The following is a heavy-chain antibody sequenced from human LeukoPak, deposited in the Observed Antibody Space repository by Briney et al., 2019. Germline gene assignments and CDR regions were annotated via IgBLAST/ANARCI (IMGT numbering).Heavy chain of an antibody. CDR2: ISAYNGNT. CDR3: ARVRGIAAAYAFDI. CDR1: GYTFTGYY. Sequence: ASVKVSCKASGYTFTGYYMHWVRQAPGQGLEWMGWISAYNGNTNYAQKLQGRVTMTTDTSTSTAYMELRSLRSDDTAVYYCARVRGIAAAYAFDIWGQGTMVTVSS. V-gene: IGHV1-18*04. J-gene: IGHJ3*02. D-gene: IGHD6-13*01.